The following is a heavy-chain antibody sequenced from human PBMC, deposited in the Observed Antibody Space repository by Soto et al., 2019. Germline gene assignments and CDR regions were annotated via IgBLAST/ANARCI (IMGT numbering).Heavy chain of an antibody. V-gene: IGHV4-30-4*01. CDR2: IYKSATT. CDR1: GDSISNLDYF. J-gene: IGHJ5*01. CDR3: ARGRYCLTGKCFPNWFDS. Sequence: SETLSLTCSVSGDSISNLDYFWAWIRQPPGQALEYIGYIYKSATTYYNPSFESRVAISVDTSKSQFSLNVTSVAAADTAVYFCARGRYCLTGKCFPNWFDSWGQGALVTVSS. D-gene: IGHD7-27*01.